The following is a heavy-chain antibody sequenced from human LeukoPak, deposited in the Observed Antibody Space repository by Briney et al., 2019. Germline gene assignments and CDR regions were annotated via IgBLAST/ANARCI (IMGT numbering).Heavy chain of an antibody. CDR3: ARGFSVRYRITMVRGVMLGP. J-gene: IGHJ5*02. CDR1: GGSFSGYY. V-gene: IGHV4-34*01. Sequence: KPSETLSLTCAVYGGSFSGYYWSWIRQPPGKGLEWIGEINHSGSTNYNPSLKSRVTISVDTSKNQFSLKLSSVTAADTAVYYCARGFSVRYRITMVRGVMLGPWGQGTLVTVSS. CDR2: INHSGST. D-gene: IGHD3-10*01.